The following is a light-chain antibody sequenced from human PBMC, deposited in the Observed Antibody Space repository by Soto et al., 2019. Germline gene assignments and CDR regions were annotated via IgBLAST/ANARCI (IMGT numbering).Light chain of an antibody. CDR1: QSISSTI. CDR3: QQYGSSRWT. Sequence: EIVLTQSPGTLSLSPGERATLSCRASQSISSTILAWYQQKPGQAPRLLIYDASSRATGIPDRFSGSGSGTDFTLTISRLEPEDFAVYYCQQYGSSRWTFGQGTKVEIK. V-gene: IGKV3-20*01. CDR2: DAS. J-gene: IGKJ1*01.